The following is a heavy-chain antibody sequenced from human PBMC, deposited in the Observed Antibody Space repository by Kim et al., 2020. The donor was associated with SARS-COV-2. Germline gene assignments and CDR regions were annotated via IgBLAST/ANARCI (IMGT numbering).Heavy chain of an antibody. J-gene: IGHJ5*02. D-gene: IGHD5-18*01. CDR3: ARATAMVTGSWFDP. Sequence: SETLSLTCTVSGGSISSYYWSWIRQPPGKGLEWIGYIYYSGSTNYNPSLKSRVTISVDTSKNQFSLKLSSVTAADTAVYYCARATAMVTGSWFDPWGQGTLVTVSS. CDR2: IYYSGST. CDR1: GGSISSYY. V-gene: IGHV4-59*01.